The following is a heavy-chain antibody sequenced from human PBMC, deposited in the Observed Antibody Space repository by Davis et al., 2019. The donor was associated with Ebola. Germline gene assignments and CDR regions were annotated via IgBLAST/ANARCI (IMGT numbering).Heavy chain of an antibody. CDR3: AKDAGGPFDY. D-gene: IGHD3-16*01. J-gene: IGHJ4*02. V-gene: IGHV3-30*02. CDR1: GFTFSSYG. Sequence: GESLKISCAASGFTFSSYGMHWVRQAPGKGLEWVAFLRYDGSNKYYADSVKGRFTISRDNSKNTLYLQMNSLRAEDTAVYYCAKDAGGPFDYWGQGTLVTVSS. CDR2: LRYDGSNK.